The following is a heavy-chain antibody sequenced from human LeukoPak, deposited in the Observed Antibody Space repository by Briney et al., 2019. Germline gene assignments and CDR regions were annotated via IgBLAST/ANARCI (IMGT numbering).Heavy chain of an antibody. Sequence: RAGESLKISCKGSGYSFTSYWIGWVRQMPGKGLEWMGIIYPGDSDTRYSPSFQGQVTISADKSISTAYLQWSSLKASDTAMYYCARDSSSWYESYFDYRGQGTLVTVSS. D-gene: IGHD6-13*01. J-gene: IGHJ4*02. V-gene: IGHV5-51*01. CDR1: GYSFTSYW. CDR3: ARDSSSWYESYFDY. CDR2: IYPGDSDT.